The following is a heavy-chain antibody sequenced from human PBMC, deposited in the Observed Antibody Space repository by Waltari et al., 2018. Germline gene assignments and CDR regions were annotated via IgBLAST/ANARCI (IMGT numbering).Heavy chain of an antibody. V-gene: IGHV1-3*01. CDR2: INAGNGNT. D-gene: IGHD6-13*01. CDR1: GYTFTSYA. J-gene: IGHJ4*02. CDR3: ARDWGSSWVFDY. Sequence: QVQLVQSGAEVKKPGASVKVSCKASGYTFTSYAMHWVRQAPGQRLEWMGWINAGNGNTNYAQKLQGRVTMTTDTSTSTAYMVLRSLSSVDTAVYYCARDWGSSWVFDYWGQGTLVTVSS.